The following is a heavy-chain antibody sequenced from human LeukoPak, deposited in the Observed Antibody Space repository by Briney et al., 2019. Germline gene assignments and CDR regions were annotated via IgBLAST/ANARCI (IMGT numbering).Heavy chain of an antibody. CDR2: ISGSGGST. Sequence: PGGSLRLSXAASGFTFSSYAMSWVRQAPGKGLEWVSGISGSGGSTYYADSVKGRFTISRDNSKNTLYLQMNSLRAEDTAVYYCAKVKGYDSSGYYSFFDYWGQGTLVAVSS. CDR1: GFTFSSYA. V-gene: IGHV3-23*01. CDR3: AKVKGYDSSGYYSFFDY. D-gene: IGHD3-22*01. J-gene: IGHJ4*02.